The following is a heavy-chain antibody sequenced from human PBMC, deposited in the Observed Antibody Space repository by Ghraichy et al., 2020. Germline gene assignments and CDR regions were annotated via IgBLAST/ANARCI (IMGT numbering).Heavy chain of an antibody. Sequence: GGSLRLSCAASGFTFSSYSMNWVRQAPGKGLEWVSSISSSSSYIYYADSVKGRFTISRDNAKNSLYLQMNSLRAEDTAVHYCARSPIVGAYYFDYWGQGTLVTVSS. D-gene: IGHD1-26*01. CDR1: GFTFSSYS. J-gene: IGHJ4*02. CDR2: ISSSSSYI. V-gene: IGHV3-21*01. CDR3: ARSPIVGAYYFDY.